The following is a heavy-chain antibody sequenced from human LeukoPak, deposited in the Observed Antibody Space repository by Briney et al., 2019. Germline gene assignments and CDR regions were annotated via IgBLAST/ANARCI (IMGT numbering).Heavy chain of an antibody. D-gene: IGHD6-19*01. CDR3: ARVGSGWSNYYYYYMDV. CDR1: GGSISSSSYY. Sequence: SETLSLTCTVSGGSISSSSYYWGWIRQPPGKGLEWIGSIYYSGSTYYNPSLKSRVTISVDTSKNQFSLKLSSVTAADTAVYYCARVGSGWSNYYYYYMDVWGKGTTVTVSS. J-gene: IGHJ6*03. V-gene: IGHV4-39*07. CDR2: IYYSGST.